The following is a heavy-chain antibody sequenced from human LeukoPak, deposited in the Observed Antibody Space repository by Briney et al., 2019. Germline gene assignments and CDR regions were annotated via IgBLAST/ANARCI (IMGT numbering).Heavy chain of an antibody. CDR3: ARVMVTVVTLFAFDI. D-gene: IGHD4-23*01. V-gene: IGHV4-4*02. J-gene: IGHJ3*02. CDR2: VYHTGST. Sequence: GSLRLSCVASGFSFNTYWMSWVRQPPGEGLEWIGEVYHTGSTNYSPSLKSRLTLSIDKSKSQFSLRLRSVTAADTAVYYCARVMVTVVTLFAFDIWGQGTMVTVSS. CDR1: GFSFNTYW.